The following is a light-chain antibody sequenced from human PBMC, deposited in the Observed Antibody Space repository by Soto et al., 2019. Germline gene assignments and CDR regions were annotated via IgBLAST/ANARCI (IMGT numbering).Light chain of an antibody. V-gene: IGKV3D-15*01. CDR2: HIS. CDR3: QQHNQWPIT. Sequence: EIVITPSPATLSVSPGTRTSLSCRASQSVGNFLAFYQQKPGQAPRLLIYHISTRATGIPARFSGSGSGTEFTLTINSLQSEDFAVYYCQQHNQWPITFGQGTRLEIK. CDR1: QSVGNF. J-gene: IGKJ5*01.